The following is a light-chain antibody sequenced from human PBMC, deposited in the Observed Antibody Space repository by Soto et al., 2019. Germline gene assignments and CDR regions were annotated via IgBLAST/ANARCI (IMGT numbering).Light chain of an antibody. CDR2: ANN. CDR3: QSYDSSLSIHVV. Sequence: QSVVTQPPSVSGAPGQRVTISCTGSSPNIGAGYEVHWYQQLPGTAPKLLIYANNNRPSGVPDRFSGSKSGTSASLAITGLQAEDEADYYCQSYDSSLSIHVVFGGGTKLTVL. J-gene: IGLJ2*01. V-gene: IGLV1-40*01. CDR1: SPNIGAGYE.